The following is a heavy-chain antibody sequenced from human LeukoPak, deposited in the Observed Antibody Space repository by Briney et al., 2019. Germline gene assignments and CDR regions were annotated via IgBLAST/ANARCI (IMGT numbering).Heavy chain of an antibody. V-gene: IGHV4-61*08. D-gene: IGHD6-6*01. CDR2: IYYSGST. J-gene: IGHJ4*02. Sequence: SETLSLTCTVSGGSINSGGYYWSWIRQPPGKGLEWIGYIYYSGSTNYNPSLKSRVTISVDTSKNQFSLKLSSVTAADTAVYYCARWGSSSSDYWGQGTLVTVSS. CDR3: ARWGSSSSDY. CDR1: GGSINSGGYY.